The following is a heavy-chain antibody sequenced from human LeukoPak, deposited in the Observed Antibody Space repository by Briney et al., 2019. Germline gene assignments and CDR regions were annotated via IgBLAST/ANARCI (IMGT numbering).Heavy chain of an antibody. V-gene: IGHV4-4*02. D-gene: IGHD6-13*01. CDR2: IYHSGST. CDR3: ARGPLPYSSSWYRRWFDP. Sequence: SETLSLTCDVSGGSISSSNWWSWVRQPPGKGLEWIGEIYHSGSTNYNPSLKSRVTISVDKSKNQFSLNLSSVTAADTAVYYCARGPLPYSSSWYRRWFDPWGQGTLVTVSS. CDR1: GGSISSSNW. J-gene: IGHJ5*02.